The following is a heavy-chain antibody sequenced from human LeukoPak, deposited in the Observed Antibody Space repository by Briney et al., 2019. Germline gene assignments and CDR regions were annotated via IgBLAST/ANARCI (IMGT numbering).Heavy chain of an antibody. V-gene: IGHV1-69*06. CDR2: IIPIFGTA. CDR3: ARSQPLAYFDL. Sequence: SVNVSCKACGGSFNSYAISWVRQAPGQGLDWVGGIIPIFGTANYAQKFQGRVTITADKSTNTAYMELSSLRSEDTAVYYCARSQPLAYFDLWGRGTLVTVSS. J-gene: IGHJ2*01. CDR1: GGSFNSYA.